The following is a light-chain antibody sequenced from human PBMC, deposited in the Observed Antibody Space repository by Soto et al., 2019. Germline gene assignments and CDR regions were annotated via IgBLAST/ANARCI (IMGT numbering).Light chain of an antibody. CDR3: QQHNSFSIP. V-gene: IGKV1-5*03. J-gene: IGKJ5*01. Sequence: DIQMTQSPSTLSGSVGDRVTITCRASQTISSWLAWYQQKPGKAPKLLIYKASTLKSGVPSRFSGSGSGTEFPLTLRSLQPDDFATYSCQQHNSFSIPFGQGTRLEIK. CDR1: QTISSW. CDR2: KAS.